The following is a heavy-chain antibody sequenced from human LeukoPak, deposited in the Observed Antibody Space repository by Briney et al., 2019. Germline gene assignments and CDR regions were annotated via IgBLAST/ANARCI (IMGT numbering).Heavy chain of an antibody. CDR3: AKDSSADVLTGYFES. V-gene: IGHV3-43*01. D-gene: IGHD3-9*01. J-gene: IGHJ4*02. Sequence: GGSLRLSCAVSGFTFDDYTMHWVRQAPEKGLEWVSLISWDGDLTYYSDSVKGRFTISRDNNKNSLYLQMDNLRPEDTAFYYCAKDSSADVLTGYFESWGQGTLVTVSS. CDR1: GFTFDDYT. CDR2: ISWDGDLT.